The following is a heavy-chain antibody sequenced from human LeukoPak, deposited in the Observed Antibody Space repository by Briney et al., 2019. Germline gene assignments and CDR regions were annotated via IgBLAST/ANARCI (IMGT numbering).Heavy chain of an antibody. J-gene: IGHJ4*02. CDR3: ARILGAYYYDSSGYSDFDY. V-gene: IGHV3-23*01. Sequence: GGSLRLSCAASGFTFSSYAMSWVRQAPGKGLEWVSAISGSGGSTYYADSVKGRFTISRDNSKNTLYLQMNSLRAEDTAVYYCARILGAYYYDSSGYSDFDYWGQGTLVTVSS. CDR1: GFTFSSYA. CDR2: ISGSGGST. D-gene: IGHD3-22*01.